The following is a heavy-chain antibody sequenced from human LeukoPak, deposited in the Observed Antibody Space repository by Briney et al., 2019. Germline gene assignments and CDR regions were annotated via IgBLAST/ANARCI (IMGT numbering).Heavy chain of an antibody. CDR3: ARGREVTAAGRYFDY. D-gene: IGHD6-13*01. CDR2: ISSSSTSYI. CDR1: GFSVSVNY. V-gene: IGHV3-21*04. J-gene: IGHJ4*02. Sequence: AGGSLRLSCAASGFSVSVNYMSWVRQAPGKGLEWVSSISSSSTSYIDYVDSVKGRFTISRDNAKNSLYLQMNSLRAEDTAVYYCARGREVTAAGRYFDYWGQGALVTVSS.